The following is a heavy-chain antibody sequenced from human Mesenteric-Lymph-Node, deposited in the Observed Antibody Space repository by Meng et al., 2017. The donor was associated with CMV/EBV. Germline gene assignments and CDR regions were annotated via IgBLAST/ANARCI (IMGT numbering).Heavy chain of an antibody. CDR3: VKDYTSGSYYGAFEY. J-gene: IGHJ4*02. CDR2: ISWNSGSI. Sequence: SLKISCAASGFTFDGYAMHWVRQAPGKGLEWVSGISWNSGSIGYGDSVKGRFTISRDNDKNSLYLQMNSLRSEDTAFYYCVKDYTSGSYYGAFEYWGQGALVTVSS. D-gene: IGHD1-26*01. V-gene: IGHV3-9*01. CDR1: GFTFDGYA.